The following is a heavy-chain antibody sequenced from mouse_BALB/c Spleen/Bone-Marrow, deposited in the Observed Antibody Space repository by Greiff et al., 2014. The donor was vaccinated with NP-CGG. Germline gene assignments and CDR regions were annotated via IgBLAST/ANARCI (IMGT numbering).Heavy chain of an antibody. V-gene: IGHV1S130*01. J-gene: IGHJ4*01. CDR2: IHPNSGNT. CDR1: GYTFTSTW. D-gene: IGHD2-3*01. Sequence: VQLQQSGSVLVWPGDSVKLSCKASGYTFTSTWIHWAKQRPGQGLEWIGEIHPNSGNTKYNEKLKGKATLTADTSSSTAYEDLSSLTSEDSAVYYCTRDGVGGAMDYWGQGTSVTVSS. CDR3: TRDGVGGAMDY.